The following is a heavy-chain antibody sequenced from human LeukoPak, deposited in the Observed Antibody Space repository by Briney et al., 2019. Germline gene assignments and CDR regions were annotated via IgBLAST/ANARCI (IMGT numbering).Heavy chain of an antibody. CDR3: ARHSNQLLRLAHTWYFDL. D-gene: IGHD2-2*01. CDR1: GGSFSGYY. V-gene: IGHV4-34*01. J-gene: IGHJ2*01. CDR2: INHSGST. Sequence: SETLSLTCAVYGGSFSGYYWSWIRQPPGKGLEWIGEINHSGSTNYNPSLKSRVTISVDTSKNQFSLKLSSVTAADTAVYYCARHSNQLLRLAHTWYFDLWGRGTLVTVSS.